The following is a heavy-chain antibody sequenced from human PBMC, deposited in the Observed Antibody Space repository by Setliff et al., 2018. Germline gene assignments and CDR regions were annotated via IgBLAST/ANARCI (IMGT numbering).Heavy chain of an antibody. D-gene: IGHD2-21*02. J-gene: IGHJ6*03. CDR1: GFTFSTFA. CDR2: ISGTGGNT. Sequence: GGSLRLSCAASGFTFSTFAMTWVRQAPGKRLEWVSTISGTGGNTYYADSVQGRFVISGDNSMNTLYLQMNRLRAEDTAVFYCVKGSDPYYFYYMDVCGKGTTVTVSS. CDR3: VKGSDPYYFYYMDV. V-gene: IGHV3-23*01.